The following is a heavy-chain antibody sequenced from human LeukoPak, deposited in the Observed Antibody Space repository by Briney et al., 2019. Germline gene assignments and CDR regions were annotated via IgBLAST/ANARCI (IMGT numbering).Heavy chain of an antibody. CDR3: ARGQARLSWFDP. D-gene: IGHD6-19*01. V-gene: IGHV4-39*07. CDR2: IHYSGST. Sequence: TSETLSLTCTVSGGSISSSGYYWGWIRQPPGKGLEGIGSIHYSGSTSYNPSLKSRLTISVDTSKKQFSLKLSSVPAADTAVYFCARGQARLSWFDPWGQGTLVTVSS. J-gene: IGHJ5*02. CDR1: GGSISSSGYY.